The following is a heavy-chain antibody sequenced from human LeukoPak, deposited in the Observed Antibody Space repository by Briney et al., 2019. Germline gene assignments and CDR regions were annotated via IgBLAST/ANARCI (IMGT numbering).Heavy chain of an antibody. Sequence: GGSLRLSCAASGFTFSIYAMHWVRQAPGKGLEWVAVISYDGSNKYYADSVKGRFTISRDNSKNTLYLQMNSLRAEDTAVYYCARGQVALRLGELSWDDAFDIWGQGTMVTVSS. D-gene: IGHD3-16*02. CDR1: GFTFSIYA. CDR2: ISYDGSNK. V-gene: IGHV3-30*04. CDR3: ARGQVALRLGELSWDDAFDI. J-gene: IGHJ3*02.